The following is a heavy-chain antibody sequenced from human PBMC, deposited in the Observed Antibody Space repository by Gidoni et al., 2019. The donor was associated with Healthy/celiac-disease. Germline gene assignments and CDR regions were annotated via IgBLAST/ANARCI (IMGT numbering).Heavy chain of an antibody. J-gene: IGHJ6*02. CDR3: ARETPNQVDSSGWYVYYYYGMDV. Sequence: QVQLVESGGGVVQPGRSLRLSCAASGFTFSSYAMHWVRQAPGKGLEWVAVISYDGSNKYYADSVKGRFTISRDNSKNTLYLQMNSLRAEDTAVYYCARETPNQVDSSGWYVYYYYGMDVWGQGTTVTVSS. V-gene: IGHV3-30-3*01. D-gene: IGHD6-19*01. CDR2: ISYDGSNK. CDR1: GFTFSSYA.